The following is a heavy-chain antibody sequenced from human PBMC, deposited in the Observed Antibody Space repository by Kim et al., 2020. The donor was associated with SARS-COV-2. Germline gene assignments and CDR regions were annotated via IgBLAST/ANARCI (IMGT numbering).Heavy chain of an antibody. V-gene: IGHV5-51*01. CDR3: ARRGDHHLTWFDP. Sequence: GESLKISCKGSGYSFTSYWIGWVRQMPGKGLEWMGIIYPGDSDTRYSPSFQVQVTISADKSISTAYLQWSSLKASDTAMYYCARRGDHHLTWFDPWGQGTLVTVSS. CDR2: IYPGDSDT. D-gene: IGHD7-27*01. J-gene: IGHJ5*02. CDR1: GYSFTSYW.